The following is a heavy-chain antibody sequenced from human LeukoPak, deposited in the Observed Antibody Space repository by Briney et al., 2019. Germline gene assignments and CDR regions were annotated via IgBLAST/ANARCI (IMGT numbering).Heavy chain of an antibody. CDR2: ISWNSGSI. D-gene: IGHD3-10*01. V-gene: IGHV3-9*03. CDR3: ARHLNYYLDY. CDR1: GFTLDDYA. Sequence: GGSLRLSCAASGFTLDDYAMHWVRQAPGKGLEWVSGISWNSGSIGYADSVKGRFTISRDNAKNSLYLQMNSLRAEDMALYYCARHLNYYLDYWGQGTLVTVSS. J-gene: IGHJ4*02.